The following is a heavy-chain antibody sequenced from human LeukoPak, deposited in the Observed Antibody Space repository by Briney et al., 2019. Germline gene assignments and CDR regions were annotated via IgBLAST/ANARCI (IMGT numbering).Heavy chain of an antibody. CDR1: GFILSNYV. V-gene: IGHV3-33*01. CDR2: IWSDGGDK. J-gene: IGHJ4*02. CDR3: AREAPFGSGSYDY. D-gene: IGHD3-10*01. Sequence: PGGSLRLSCAASGFILSNYVMHWVRQAPGKGLEWVALIWSDGGDKYYADSVKGRFTVSRDNSKNTLYLQMNSLRVEDTAVYHCAREAPFGSGSYDYWGQGTLVTVSS.